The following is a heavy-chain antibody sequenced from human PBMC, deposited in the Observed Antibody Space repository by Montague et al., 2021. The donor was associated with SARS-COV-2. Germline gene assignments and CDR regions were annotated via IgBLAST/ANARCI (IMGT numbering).Heavy chain of an antibody. V-gene: IGHV4-34*01. J-gene: IGHJ4*02. CDR1: GGSLHIFS. CDR2: IDHTGDT. Sequence: SETLSLTCAVSGGSLHIFSWGWIRQSPGKGLEWIGEIDHTGDTKYNPSLKSRVTISVDKSKNQFSLNVTSMTAAATAMYYCARGTRVVGITPGFRWWGQGTQVAVSS. CDR3: ARGTRVVGITPGFRW. D-gene: IGHD3-22*01.